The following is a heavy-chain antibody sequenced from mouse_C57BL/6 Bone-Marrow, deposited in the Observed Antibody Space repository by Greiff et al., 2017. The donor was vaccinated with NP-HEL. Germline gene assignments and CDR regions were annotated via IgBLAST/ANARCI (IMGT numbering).Heavy chain of an antibody. D-gene: IGHD2-4*01. J-gene: IGHJ2*01. V-gene: IGHV1-80*01. CDR2: IYPGDGDT. Sequence: VKLMESGAELVKPGASVKISCKASGYAFSSYWMNWVKQRPGKGLEWIGQIYPGDGDTNYNGKFKGKATLTADKSSSTAYMQLSSLTSEDSAVYFCAREGDYDGYYFDYWGQGTTLTVSS. CDR1: GYAFSSYW. CDR3: AREGDYDGYYFDY.